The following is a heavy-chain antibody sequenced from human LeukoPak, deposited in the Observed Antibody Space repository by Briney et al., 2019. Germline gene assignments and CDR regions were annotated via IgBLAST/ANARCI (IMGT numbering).Heavy chain of an antibody. J-gene: IGHJ5*02. CDR1: GGSTNNYY. CDR2: IYNSGNT. CDR3: ARESGSYLWRSWLNP. V-gene: IGHV4-59*01. Sequence: PSETLSLTSTVSGGSTNNYYWTWIRQPPGKGLEWIGNIYNSGNTNYNPSLKSRVTISIDTSKNQFSLKVISVTAADTAIHYCARESGSYLWRSWLNPWGQGTLVTVSS. D-gene: IGHD3-16*01.